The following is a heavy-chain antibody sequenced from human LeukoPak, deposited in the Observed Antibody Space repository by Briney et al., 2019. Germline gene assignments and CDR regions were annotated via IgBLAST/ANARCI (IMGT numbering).Heavy chain of an antibody. D-gene: IGHD6-25*01. V-gene: IGHV3-30*18. Sequence: PGGSLRLSCAASGFTFNNYGMRWVRQAPGKGLEWVAVISYDGRNKHYPDSVKGRFTISRDISTDTLWLQMDSLRTEDTAVYYWAKGPLGGTAAAMDYWGQEPWSPSPQ. CDR3: AKGPLGGTAAAMDY. CDR1: GFTFNNYG. CDR2: ISYDGRNK. J-gene: IGHJ4*01.